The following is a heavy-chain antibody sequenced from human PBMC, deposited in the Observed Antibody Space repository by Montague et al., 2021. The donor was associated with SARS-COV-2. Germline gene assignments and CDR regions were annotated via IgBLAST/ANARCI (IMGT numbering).Heavy chain of an antibody. Sequence: SETLSLTCTVSGGSISSDSYYWGWIRQPPGKGLEWIGTIYYSGSTYYSPSLKSRVTISVDTSKNQFSLKLSSVTAADTAVYYCARGWFSPVIVVVIRGPFDYWGQGTLVTVSS. V-gene: IGHV4-39*07. CDR1: GGSISSDSYY. CDR3: ARGWFSPVIVVVIRGPFDY. CDR2: IYYSGST. D-gene: IGHD3-22*01. J-gene: IGHJ4*02.